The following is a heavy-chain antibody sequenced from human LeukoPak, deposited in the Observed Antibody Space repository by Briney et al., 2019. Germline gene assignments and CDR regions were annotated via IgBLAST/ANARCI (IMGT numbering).Heavy chain of an antibody. CDR1: GFTFSSYG. CDR2: IWYDGSNK. J-gene: IGHJ6*02. V-gene: IGHV3-33*01. CDR3: ARESDSSSWYIHYYYYGMDV. Sequence: PGGSLRLSCAASGFTFSSYGKHWVRQAPGKGLEWVAVIWYDGSNKYYADSVKGRFTISRDNSKNTLYLQMNSLRAEDTAVYYCARESDSSSWYIHYYYYGMDVWGQGTTVTVSS. D-gene: IGHD6-13*01.